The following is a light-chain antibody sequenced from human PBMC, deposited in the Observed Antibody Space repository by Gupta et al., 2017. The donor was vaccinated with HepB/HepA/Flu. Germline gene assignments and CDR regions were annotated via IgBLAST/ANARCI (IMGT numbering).Light chain of an antibody. CDR1: HDINNY. J-gene: IGKJ5*01. Sequence: IQMTQSPSSLSASVGDRVTITCQASHDINNYLNWYQHKPGKAPKLLIYDVSNLETGVPSRFRGSGSGTDFTLSISSLKPEDIATDDCQKYEKVPITFGQGTRLEIK. V-gene: IGKV1-33*01. CDR3: QKYEKVPIT. CDR2: DVS.